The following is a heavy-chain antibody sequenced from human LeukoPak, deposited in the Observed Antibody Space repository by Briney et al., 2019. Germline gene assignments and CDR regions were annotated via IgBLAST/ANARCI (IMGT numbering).Heavy chain of an antibody. CDR1: GGTFSSYA. Sequence: GASVKVSCKASGGTFSSYAISWVRQAPGQGLEWMGGIIPIFGTANYAQKFQGRVTITADESTSTAYMELSSLRSEDTAVYYCARDLTDHYYGRDYYYYMDVGGKGTTVTISS. J-gene: IGHJ6*03. V-gene: IGHV1-69*13. D-gene: IGHD3-10*01. CDR3: ARDLTDHYYGRDYYYYMDV. CDR2: IIPIFGTA.